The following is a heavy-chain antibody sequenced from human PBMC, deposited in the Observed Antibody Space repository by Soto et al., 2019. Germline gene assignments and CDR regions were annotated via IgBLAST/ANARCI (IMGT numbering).Heavy chain of an antibody. J-gene: IGHJ4*02. CDR2: ISGSGGST. V-gene: IGHV3-23*01. D-gene: IGHD2-21*02. Sequence: GGSLRLSCAASGFTFSSYAMSWVRQAPGKGLEWVSAISGSGGSTYYADSVKGRFTISRDNSKNTLYLQMNSLRAEDTAVYYCAKMLGGNSPDIYYFDYWGQGTLVTVSS. CDR1: GFTFSSYA. CDR3: AKMLGGNSPDIYYFDY.